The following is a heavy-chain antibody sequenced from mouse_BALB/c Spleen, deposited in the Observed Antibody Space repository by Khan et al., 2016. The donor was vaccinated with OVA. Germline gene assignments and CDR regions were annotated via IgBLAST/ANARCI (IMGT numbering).Heavy chain of an antibody. CDR3: ARIQGGDFDY. CDR2: ISYSGNT. CDR1: GYSITSDYA. D-gene: IGHD3-2*02. V-gene: IGHV3-2*02. J-gene: IGHJ2*01. Sequence: EVQLQESGPGLVKPSQSLSLTCTVTGYSITSDYAWNWIRQFPGNKLERMGYISYSGNTKYNPSLKSRISITRDTSKNQFFLQLNFVTIEDTATXYCARIQGGDFDYWGQGTTLTVSS.